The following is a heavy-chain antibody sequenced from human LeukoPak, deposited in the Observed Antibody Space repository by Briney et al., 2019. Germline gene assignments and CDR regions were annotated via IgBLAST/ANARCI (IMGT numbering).Heavy chain of an antibody. Sequence: PGGSLRLSCSASGFTFSSYSMHWVRQAPGEGLEYVSAITGNGGSTYHADSVKGRFTISRDNSKNTLYLQMSSLRVEDTAVYYCVQSGSSGWYGDYWGPGTLVTVSS. CDR3: VQSGSSGWYGDY. J-gene: IGHJ4*02. CDR1: GFTFSSYS. D-gene: IGHD6-19*01. CDR2: ITGNGGST. V-gene: IGHV3-64D*09.